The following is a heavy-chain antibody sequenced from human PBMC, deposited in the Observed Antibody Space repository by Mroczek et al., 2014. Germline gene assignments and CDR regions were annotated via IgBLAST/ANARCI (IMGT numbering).Heavy chain of an antibody. CDR2: ISYGGSNK. V-gene: IGHV3-30-3*01. J-gene: IGHJ4*02. CDR1: GFTFNSFA. D-gene: IGHD1-26*01. Sequence: QVQLQQSGGGVVQPGRSLRLSCAASGFTFNSFAIHWVRQAPGKGLEWVAVISYGGSNKYADSVKGRFTISRDSSKNTLYLQMSSLRVEDTAVYYCARGLYSGSSGSFDYWGQGTLVTVSS. CDR3: ARGLYSGSSGSFDY.